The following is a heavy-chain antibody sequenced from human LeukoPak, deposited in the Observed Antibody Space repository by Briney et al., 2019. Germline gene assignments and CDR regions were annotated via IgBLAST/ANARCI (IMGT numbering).Heavy chain of an antibody. V-gene: IGHV4-30-2*01. CDR3: ARGDGVAVFDY. CDR2: IHHSGDT. D-gene: IGHD3-3*01. J-gene: IGHJ4*02. CDR1: GGSISSGDYY. Sequence: SQTLSLTCTVSGGSISSGDYYWSWIRQPPGKGLEWIGYIHHSGDTYQNPSLKSRVTVSSDRSKNQFYLKLSSVTAADTAVYYCARGDGVAVFDYWGRGTLVTVSS.